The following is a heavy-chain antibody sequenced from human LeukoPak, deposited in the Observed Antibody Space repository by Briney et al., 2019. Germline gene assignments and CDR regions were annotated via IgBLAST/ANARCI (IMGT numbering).Heavy chain of an antibody. CDR3: ARGGGWDAYYYYGLDV. CDR2: ISSSSTYI. V-gene: IGHV3-21*01. J-gene: IGHJ6*02. Sequence: KPGGSLRLSCAASGFTFSSYSMNWVRQAPGKGLEWISSISSSSTYIYYADSVKGRFTISRDNAKNSLYLQMNSLRVEDTALYYCARGGGWDAYYYYGLDVWGQGTTVTVSS. CDR1: GFTFSSYS. D-gene: IGHD6-19*01.